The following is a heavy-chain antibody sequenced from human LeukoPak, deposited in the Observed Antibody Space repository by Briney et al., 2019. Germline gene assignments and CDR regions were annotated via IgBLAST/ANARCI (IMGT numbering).Heavy chain of an antibody. V-gene: IGHV5-51*01. CDR3: ARSRIVGAIPYYFDY. CDR2: IYPGDSDT. CDR1: GYSFTSYW. D-gene: IGHD1-26*01. Sequence: GESLKISCKGSGYSFTSYWIGWVRQMPGKGLEWMGIIYPGDSDTRYSPSFQGQVTISADKSISTAYLQWSSLKASDTAMYYCARSRIVGAIPYYFDYWGQGTLVTVSS. J-gene: IGHJ4*02.